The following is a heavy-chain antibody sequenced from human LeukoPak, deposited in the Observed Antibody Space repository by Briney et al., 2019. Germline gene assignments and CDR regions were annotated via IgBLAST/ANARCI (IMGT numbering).Heavy chain of an antibody. CDR1: GFTFSNAW. CDR2: IKSKTDGGTT. CDR3: TTGLSGSYSHGNY. V-gene: IGHV3-15*01. D-gene: IGHD1-26*01. Sequence: GGSLRLSCAASGFTFSNAWMSWVRQAPGKGLEWVGRIKSKTDGGTTDYAAPVKGRFTISRDDSKNTLYLQMNSLKTEDTAVYYCTTGLSGSYSHGNYWGQGTLVTVSS. J-gene: IGHJ4*02.